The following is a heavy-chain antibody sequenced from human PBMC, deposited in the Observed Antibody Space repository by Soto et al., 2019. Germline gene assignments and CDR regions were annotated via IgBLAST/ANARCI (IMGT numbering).Heavy chain of an antibody. V-gene: IGHV1-18*01. D-gene: IGHD1-1*01. CDR2: ISTYSGNT. Sequence: QVQLVQSGAEVKKPGASVKVSCKASGYTFTSYGISWVRQAPGQGLEWMGWISTYSGNTNYAQNFQARVTVTTDTSTSTAYMELSGLRSDDTAVYYCARDERSIPDYWGQGTLVTVSS. CDR3: ARDERSIPDY. J-gene: IGHJ4*02. CDR1: GYTFTSYG.